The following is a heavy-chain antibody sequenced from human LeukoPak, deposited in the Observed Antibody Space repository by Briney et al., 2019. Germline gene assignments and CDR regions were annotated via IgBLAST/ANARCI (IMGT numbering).Heavy chain of an antibody. CDR2: IKLDGSEK. J-gene: IGHJ4*02. Sequence: GGSLRLSCAASGFTFSCYWMSWVRQAPGKGLEWVANIKLDGSEKYYVDSVKVRFTISRDNAKNSLYLQMNSLRAEDTAAYYWARERYSSGSYYFDYWGQGTLVTVSS. CDR3: ARERYSSGSYYFDY. D-gene: IGHD6-19*01. V-gene: IGHV3-7*01. CDR1: GFTFSCYW.